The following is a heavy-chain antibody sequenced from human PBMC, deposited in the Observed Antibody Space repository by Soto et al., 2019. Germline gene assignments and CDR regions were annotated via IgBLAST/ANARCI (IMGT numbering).Heavy chain of an antibody. CDR3: ARDHKQLWLQGSLDY. Sequence: QVQLVQSGAEVKKPGASVKVSCKASGYTFTSYGISWVRQAPGQGLEWMGWISAYNGNTNYAQKLQGRVTMTTDTSTSTDYMELRSLRSDDTAVYYCARDHKQLWLQGSLDYWGQGTLVTVSS. V-gene: IGHV1-18*04. CDR1: GYTFTSYG. CDR2: ISAYNGNT. J-gene: IGHJ4*02. D-gene: IGHD5-18*01.